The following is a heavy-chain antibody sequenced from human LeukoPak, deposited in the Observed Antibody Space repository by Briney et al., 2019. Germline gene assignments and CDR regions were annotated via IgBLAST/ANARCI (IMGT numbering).Heavy chain of an antibody. Sequence: SETLSLTCTVSGGSISSDTYYWGWIRQPPGKGLEWIGSVYYTGTTYYNPSLKSRITVSVDTSQNQFSLKLPSVTAADTAVYYCARLRGSGSPIDYWGQGTLVTVSS. V-gene: IGHV4-39*01. CDR2: VYYTGTT. D-gene: IGHD3-10*01. CDR3: ARLRGSGSPIDY. CDR1: GGSISSDTYY. J-gene: IGHJ4*02.